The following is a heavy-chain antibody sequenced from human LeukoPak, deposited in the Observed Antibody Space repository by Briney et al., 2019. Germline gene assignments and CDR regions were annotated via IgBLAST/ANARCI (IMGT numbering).Heavy chain of an antibody. CDR3: ARHTSSSWYIFDY. CDR1: GASVSTTPYY. J-gene: IGHJ4*02. V-gene: IGHV4-61*02. CDR2: IFNTGPA. D-gene: IGHD6-13*01. Sequence: SQTLSLTCKVSGASVSTTPYYWTWIRQPAGKGLEWIGRIFNTGPANYNPSFKRRVTMSVDTSKNPFSLKLSSVTAADTAVYYCARHTSSSWYIFDYWGQGTLVTVSS.